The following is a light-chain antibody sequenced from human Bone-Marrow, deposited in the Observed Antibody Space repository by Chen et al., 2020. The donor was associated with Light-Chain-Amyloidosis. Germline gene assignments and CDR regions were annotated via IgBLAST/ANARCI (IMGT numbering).Light chain of an antibody. J-gene: IGLJ2*01. CDR3: QSADSSGTYEVI. CDR1: DLPTKY. Sequence: SYELTQPPSLSVSPGQTARFTCSGDDLPTKYAYWYQQKPGQAPVLVIHRDTERPSGISERFSGSSSGTTATLTISGVQAEDEADYRCQSADSSGTYEVIFGGGTKLTVL. V-gene: IGLV3-25*03. CDR2: RDT.